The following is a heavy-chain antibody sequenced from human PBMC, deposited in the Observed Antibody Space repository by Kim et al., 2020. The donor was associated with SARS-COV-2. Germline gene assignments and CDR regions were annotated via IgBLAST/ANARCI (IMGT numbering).Heavy chain of an antibody. CDR3: AKAGYSTDKYYFDY. V-gene: IGHV3-23*01. J-gene: IGHJ4*02. D-gene: IGHD1-26*01. CDR1: GFTFSSYV. CDR2: ISYSGGNT. Sequence: GGSLRLSCAASGFTFSSYVMRWVRQAPGKGLEWVSAISYSGGNTYYTDSVKGRFTISRDNSKNTLYLQMNSLRAEDTAVYYCAKAGYSTDKYYFDYWGQGPLVTVSS.